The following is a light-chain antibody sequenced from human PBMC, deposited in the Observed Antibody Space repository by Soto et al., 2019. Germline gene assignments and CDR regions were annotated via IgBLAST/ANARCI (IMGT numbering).Light chain of an antibody. CDR2: RAS. CDR3: HQYNFWPS. CDR1: QSVDSL. J-gene: IGKJ1*01. V-gene: IGKV3-15*01. Sequence: EIVMTQSPATLSVSPGETATLSCKTSQSVDSLLAWYQQKPGQAPRLLIYRASTRATGVPARFSGSGSGTEFTLSISSLQSEDFAVYYCHQYNFWPSFGQGTKVDIK.